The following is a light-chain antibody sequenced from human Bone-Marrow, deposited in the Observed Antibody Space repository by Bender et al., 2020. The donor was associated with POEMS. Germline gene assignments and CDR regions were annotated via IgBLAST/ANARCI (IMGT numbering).Light chain of an antibody. J-gene: IGLJ2*01. Sequence: SSELTQPPSVSVSPGQTVTITCSGDKVGEKYVSWYQQKAGQSPVVVIHQDDKRPSGIPERFSGSNSGNTATLTIGGTQAMDEADYYCQVWDSGIVVFGGGTKVTVL. CDR3: QVWDSGIVV. V-gene: IGLV3-1*01. CDR2: QDD. CDR1: KVGEKY.